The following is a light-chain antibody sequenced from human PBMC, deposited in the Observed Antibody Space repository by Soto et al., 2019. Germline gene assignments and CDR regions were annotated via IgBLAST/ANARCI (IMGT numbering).Light chain of an antibody. CDR3: QQSYNAWS. Sequence: DIQMTQSPSSLSASVGDRVTITCRASQSISSYLNWYQHKPGKAPKLLIYGSSNLQSGVPSRFSGSGSGTDFTLTISNLLPEDFATYYCQQSYNAWSFGQGTKVDIK. J-gene: IGKJ1*01. CDR1: QSISSY. V-gene: IGKV1-39*01. CDR2: GSS.